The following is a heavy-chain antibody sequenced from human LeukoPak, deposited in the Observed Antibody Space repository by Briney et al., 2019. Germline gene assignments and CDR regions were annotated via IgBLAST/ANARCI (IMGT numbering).Heavy chain of an antibody. CDR3: ARRGAEDTDYYYYGMDV. CDR1: GGSISDYY. D-gene: IGHD1-26*01. J-gene: IGHJ6*02. CDR2: ISYSGST. V-gene: IGHV4-59*01. Sequence: KASETLSITCTVSGGSISDYYGSWIRQPPGKGQECIGYISYSGSTNYNPSLRSRVTTSADTSKNQFSLRLTSVTAADTAVYYCARRGAEDTDYYYYGMDVWGQGTTVTVSS.